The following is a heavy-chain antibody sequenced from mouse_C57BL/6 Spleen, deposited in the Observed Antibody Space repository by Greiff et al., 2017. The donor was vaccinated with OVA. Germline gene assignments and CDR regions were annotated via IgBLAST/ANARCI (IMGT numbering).Heavy chain of an antibody. V-gene: IGHV1-69*01. CDR2: IDPSDSYT. CDR3: AGGGGNYFDD. D-gene: IGHD2-14*01. CDR1: GYTFTSYW. J-gene: IGHJ2*01. Sequence: QVQLQQSGAELVMPGASVKLSCKASGYTFTSYWMHWVKQRPGQGLEWIGGIDPSDSYTNYNQKFKGKSTLTVDKSSSTAYMQLSSLTSEDSAVYYCAGGGGNYFDDWGQGTTLTVSS.